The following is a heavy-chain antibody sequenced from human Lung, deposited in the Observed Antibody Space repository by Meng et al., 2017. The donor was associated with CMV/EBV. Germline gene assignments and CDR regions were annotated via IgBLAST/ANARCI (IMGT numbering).Heavy chain of an antibody. J-gene: IGHJ4*02. Sequence: SXAASGFTFSNYAMHWVRQAPGKGLEYVSAISNNGGSTYYADSVKGRFTISRDNSKNTLYLQMGSLRAEDMAVYYCARDRYGDYEGMVFDYWGQGTLVTVSS. CDR1: GFTFSNYA. CDR2: ISNNGGST. D-gene: IGHD4-17*01. CDR3: ARDRYGDYEGMVFDY. V-gene: IGHV3-64*02.